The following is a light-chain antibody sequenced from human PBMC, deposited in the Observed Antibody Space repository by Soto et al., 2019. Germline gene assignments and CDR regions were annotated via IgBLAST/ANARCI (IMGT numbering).Light chain of an antibody. J-gene: IGLJ1*01. CDR2: DNN. Sequence: QSVLTQPPSVSGAPGQRVTISCTGSSSNIGAGYDIHWYQQVPGTAPKLLIYDNNNRPSGVPDRFSGSKSGTSAFLAITGLQAEDEGDYYCQSYDSTLSARYVFGTGTKLTVL. CDR1: SSNIGAGYD. V-gene: IGLV1-40*01. CDR3: QSYDSTLSARYV.